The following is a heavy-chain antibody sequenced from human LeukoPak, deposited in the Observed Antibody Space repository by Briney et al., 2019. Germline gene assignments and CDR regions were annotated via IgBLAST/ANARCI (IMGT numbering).Heavy chain of an antibody. Sequence: SETLSLTCTVSGGSISDYYWTWIRQSPGTGLEWIGYMDYSGSTAYNPSLKSRVTISIDTSKKQFSLELSSVTAADTALYYCARQFDGANSPFDYWGHGTLVTVSS. J-gene: IGHJ4*01. D-gene: IGHD4-23*01. CDR1: GGSISDYY. V-gene: IGHV4-59*08. CDR3: ARQFDGANSPFDY. CDR2: MDYSGST.